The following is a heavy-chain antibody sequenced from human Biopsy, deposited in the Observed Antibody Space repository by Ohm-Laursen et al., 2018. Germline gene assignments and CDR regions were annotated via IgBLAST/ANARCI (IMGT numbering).Heavy chain of an antibody. D-gene: IGHD3-22*01. V-gene: IGHV4-4*07. J-gene: IGHJ3*01. CDR1: GGDINNYY. CDR3: ASVVLGPTNDAFDL. CDR2: IYPGGST. Sequence: PSETLSLTCNVSGGDINNYYWSWIRQPAGKGLEWIGRIYPGGSTNYNPSLKSRVTMSVDTSKKQLSLRLRSVTAAGTAMYHCASVVLGPTNDAFDLWGQGTMVVVSS.